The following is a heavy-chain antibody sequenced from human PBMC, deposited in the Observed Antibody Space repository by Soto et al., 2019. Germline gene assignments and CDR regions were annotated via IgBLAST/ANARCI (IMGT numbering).Heavy chain of an antibody. CDR1: GFTFSSYG. CDR2: ISYDGSNK. J-gene: IGHJ4*02. D-gene: IGHD2-2*01. CDR3: AKALEVLVPAAPSIPFDS. Sequence: QVQLVESGGGVVQPGRSLRLSCAASGFTFSSYGMHWVRQAPGKGLEWVAVISYDGSNKYYADSVKGRFTISRDNSKNTLYLQMNSLRAEDTAVYYCAKALEVLVPAAPSIPFDSWGQGTLVTVSS. V-gene: IGHV3-30*18.